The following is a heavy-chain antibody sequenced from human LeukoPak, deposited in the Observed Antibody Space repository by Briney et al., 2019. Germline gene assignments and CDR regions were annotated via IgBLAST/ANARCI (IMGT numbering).Heavy chain of an antibody. V-gene: IGHV3-30*18. CDR3: AKSARRDGYKKGELFDY. D-gene: IGHD5-24*01. Sequence: PGRSLRLSCAASGFTFSSYGMHWVRQAPGKGLEWGAVISYDGSNKYYADSVKGRCTISRDNYKNTLYVQMNRLRDEDTAVYYCAKSARRDGYKKGELFDYWGQGTLVTVSS. CDR2: ISYDGSNK. J-gene: IGHJ4*02. CDR1: GFTFSSYG.